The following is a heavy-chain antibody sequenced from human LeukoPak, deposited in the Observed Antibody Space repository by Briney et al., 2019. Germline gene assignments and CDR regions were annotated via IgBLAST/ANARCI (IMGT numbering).Heavy chain of an antibody. CDR2: IRYDGSNK. J-gene: IGHJ6*03. CDR3: AKDPTTYYYYYMDV. CDR1: GFTFSSYG. V-gene: IGHV3-30*02. Sequence: GGSLRLSCAASGFTFSSYGMHWVRQAPAKGLGWVAFIRYDGSNKYYADSVKGRFTISRDNSKNTLYLQMNSLRAEDTAVYYCAKDPTTYYYYYMDVWGKGTTVTVSS. D-gene: IGHD1-1*01.